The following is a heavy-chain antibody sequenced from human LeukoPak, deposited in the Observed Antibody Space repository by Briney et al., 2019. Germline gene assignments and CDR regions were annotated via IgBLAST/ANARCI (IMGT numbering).Heavy chain of an antibody. Sequence: PGGSLRLSCAASGFTFSSYSMNWVRQAPGKGLEWVSYISSSSSTIYYADSVKGRFTISRDNAKNSLYLQMNSLRAEDTAVYYCARDGDIVVVPAAMGGAFDIWGQGTMVTVSS. CDR2: ISSSSSTI. V-gene: IGHV3-48*01. CDR3: ARDGDIVVVPAAMGGAFDI. D-gene: IGHD2-2*01. J-gene: IGHJ3*02. CDR1: GFTFSSYS.